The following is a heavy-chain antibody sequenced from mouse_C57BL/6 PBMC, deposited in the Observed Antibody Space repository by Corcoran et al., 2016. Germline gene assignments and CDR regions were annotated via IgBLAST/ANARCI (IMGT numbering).Heavy chain of an antibody. Sequence: QVQLQQSGAELVKPGASVKISCKASGYAFSSYWMNWVKQRPGKGLEWIGQIYPGDGDTNYNGKFKGKATLTADKSSSTAYMQLSSLTSEDSAVYFGARRGYYTNTGYFDVWGTGTTVTVSS. CDR1: GYAFSSYW. CDR2: IYPGDGDT. J-gene: IGHJ1*03. D-gene: IGHD2-12*01. V-gene: IGHV1-80*01. CDR3: ARRGYYTNTGYFDV.